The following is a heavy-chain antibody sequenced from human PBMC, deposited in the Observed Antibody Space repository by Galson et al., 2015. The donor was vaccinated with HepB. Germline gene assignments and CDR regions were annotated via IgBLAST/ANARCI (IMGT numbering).Heavy chain of an antibody. D-gene: IGHD3-3*01. J-gene: IGHJ6*03. CDR2: ISAYNGNT. CDR1: GYTFTSYG. Sequence: SVKVSCKASGYTFTSYGISWVRQAPGQGLEWMGWISAYNGNTNYAQKLQGRVTMTTDTSTSTAYMELRSLRSDDTAVYYCARDGGELRFLEWFNYYYYYMDVWGKGTTATVSS. V-gene: IGHV1-18*01. CDR3: ARDGGELRFLEWFNYYYYYMDV.